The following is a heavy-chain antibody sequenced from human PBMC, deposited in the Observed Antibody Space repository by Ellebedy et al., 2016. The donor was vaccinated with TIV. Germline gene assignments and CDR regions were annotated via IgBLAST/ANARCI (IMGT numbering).Heavy chain of an antibody. Sequence: SETLSLTCTVSGGSISSNYWSWIRQPPGKGLEWIGYMFHSGSANYNPSLKSRVTMSVDTSKNQISLNLSSVTAADTAVYYCARDADYSSSWYGYFDSWGQGTLVTVSS. CDR3: ARDADYSSSWYGYFDS. CDR1: GGSISSNY. J-gene: IGHJ4*02. V-gene: IGHV4-59*01. D-gene: IGHD6-13*01. CDR2: MFHSGSA.